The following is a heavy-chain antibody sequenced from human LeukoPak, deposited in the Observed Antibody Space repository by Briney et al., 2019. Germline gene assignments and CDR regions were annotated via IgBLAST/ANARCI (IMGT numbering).Heavy chain of an antibody. Sequence: SSETLSLTCTVSGGSISSYYWSWIRQPPEKGLELIGYIYYSGSTHYNPSLKSRVTISVDTAKNQCSLKLSSVTAADAAVCYCARTLTGYSSSWYWFDPWGQGTLVTVSS. J-gene: IGHJ5*02. CDR2: IYYSGST. D-gene: IGHD6-13*01. CDR1: GGSISSYY. V-gene: IGHV4-59*01. CDR3: ARTLTGYSSSWYWFDP.